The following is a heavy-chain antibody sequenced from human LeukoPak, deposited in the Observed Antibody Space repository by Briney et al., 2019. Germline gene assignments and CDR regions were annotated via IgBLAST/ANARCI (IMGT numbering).Heavy chain of an antibody. CDR2: INPNSGGT. Sequence: ASVKVSCKASGYTFTGYYMHWVRQAPGQGPEWMGWINPNSGGTNYAQKFQGRVTMTRDTSLSTVYMELSRLRSDDAAVYYCATQATSGWHFSWGQGTLVTVSS. V-gene: IGHV1-2*02. CDR1: GYTFTGYY. J-gene: IGHJ5*02. D-gene: IGHD6-19*01. CDR3: ATQATSGWHFS.